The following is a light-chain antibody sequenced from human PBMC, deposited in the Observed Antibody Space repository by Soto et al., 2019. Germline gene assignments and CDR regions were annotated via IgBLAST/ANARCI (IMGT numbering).Light chain of an antibody. J-gene: IGLJ1*01. CDR2: DVS. V-gene: IGLV2-14*01. Sequence: QSALTLPAAVSGSPAQSITISCTGTNSDVGGYNYVSWYQQHPGKAPKLMIFDVSNRPSGVSNRFSGSKSGNTASLTISGLQAEDEADYYCTSWTTSNSYVFGTGTKLTVL. CDR3: TSWTTSNSYV. CDR1: NSDVGGYNY.